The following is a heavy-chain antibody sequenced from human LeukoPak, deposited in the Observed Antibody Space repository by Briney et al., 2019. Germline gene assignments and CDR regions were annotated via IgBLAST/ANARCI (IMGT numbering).Heavy chain of an antibody. D-gene: IGHD3-10*01. V-gene: IGHV4-30-2*01. J-gene: IGHJ4*02. CDR2: IYHSGST. Sequence: PSEALSLTCTVSGGSISSGGYYWSWIRQPPGKGLEWIGYIYHSGSTYYNPSLKSRVTISVDRSKNQFSLKLSSVTAADTAVYYCARGESRTYGNWGQGTLVTVSS. CDR1: GGSISSGGYY. CDR3: ARGESRTYGN.